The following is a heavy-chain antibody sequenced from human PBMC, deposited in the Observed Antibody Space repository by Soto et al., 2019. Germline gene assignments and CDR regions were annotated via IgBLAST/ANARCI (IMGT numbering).Heavy chain of an antibody. J-gene: IGHJ5*02. CDR3: TRQRWFVVVPAYYNWFDP. CDR2: IRSKANSYAT. V-gene: IGHV3-73*01. Sequence: GGSLRLSCAASGFTFSGSAMHWVRQASGKGLEWVGRIRSKANSYATAYAASAKGRFTISRDDSKNTAYLQMNSLKTEDTAVYYCTRQRWFVVVPAYYNWFDPWGQGTLVTVSS. D-gene: IGHD2-2*01. CDR1: GFTFSGSA.